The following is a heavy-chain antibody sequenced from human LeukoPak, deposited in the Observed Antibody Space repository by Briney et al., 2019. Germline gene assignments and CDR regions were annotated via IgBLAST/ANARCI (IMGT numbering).Heavy chain of an antibody. Sequence: GGSLRLSCAASGFTFSSYAMSWVRQAPGKGLEWVSAISGSGGSTYYADSVKGRFTISRDNSKNTLNLQMNSLRAEDTAVYYCAKGNTYYYDSSGLYNWFDPWGQGTLVTVSS. D-gene: IGHD3-22*01. J-gene: IGHJ5*02. CDR3: AKGNTYYYDSSGLYNWFDP. CDR2: ISGSGGST. V-gene: IGHV3-23*01. CDR1: GFTFSSYA.